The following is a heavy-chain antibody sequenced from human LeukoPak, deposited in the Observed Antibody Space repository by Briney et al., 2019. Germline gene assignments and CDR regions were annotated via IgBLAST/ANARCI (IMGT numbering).Heavy chain of an antibody. D-gene: IGHD3-3*01. J-gene: IGHJ6*02. V-gene: IGHV3-49*04. CDR3: TRDAIQGGMDV. CDR2: IRSKAYGGTT. Sequence: GGSLRLSCTASGFTFGDYAMSWGRQAPGKGLEWVGFIRSKAYGGTTEYAASVKGRFTISRDDSKSIAYLQMNSLKTEDTAVYYCTRDAIQGGMDVWGQGTTVTVSS. CDR1: GFTFGDYA.